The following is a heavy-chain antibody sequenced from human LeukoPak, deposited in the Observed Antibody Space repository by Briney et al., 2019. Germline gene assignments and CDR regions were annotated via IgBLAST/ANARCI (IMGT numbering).Heavy chain of an antibody. CDR1: GFTFSSYG. J-gene: IGHJ5*02. CDR2: IRYDGSNK. Sequence: GGSLRLSCAASGFTFSSYGMHWVRQAPGKGLEWVAFIRYDGSNKYYADSVKGRFTISRDNSKNTLYLQMNSLRAEDTAVYYCAKVGALLWFGELFGWFDPWGQGTLVTVSS. V-gene: IGHV3-30*02. D-gene: IGHD3-10*01. CDR3: AKVGALLWFGELFGWFDP.